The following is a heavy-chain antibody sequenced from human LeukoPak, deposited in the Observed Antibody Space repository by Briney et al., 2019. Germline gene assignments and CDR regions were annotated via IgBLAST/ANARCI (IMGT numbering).Heavy chain of an antibody. V-gene: IGHV3-23*01. CDR3: AKDQHYDILTSAIDY. CDR2: ISGSGGST. Sequence: GGSLRLSCAASGFTFISYAMSWVRQAPGKGLEWVSDISGSGGSTYYADSVKGRFTISRDNSKNTLYLQMNSLRAEDTAVYYCAKDQHYDILTSAIDYWGQGTLVTVSS. CDR1: GFTFISYA. D-gene: IGHD3-9*01. J-gene: IGHJ4*02.